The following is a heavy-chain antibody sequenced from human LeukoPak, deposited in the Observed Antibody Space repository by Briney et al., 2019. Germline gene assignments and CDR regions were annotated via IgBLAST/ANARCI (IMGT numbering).Heavy chain of an antibody. V-gene: IGHV4-34*01. Sequence: SETLSLTCAVYGGSFSGYYWSWIRQPPGKGLEWMGEINHSGRTNDNPSLKSRGTLSVDTTKTQFSLKLSSVTAADTAVYYCARVIAVAGSPFDYWGQGTLVTVSS. CDR3: ARVIAVAGSPFDY. CDR2: INHSGRT. CDR1: GGSFSGYY. D-gene: IGHD6-19*01. J-gene: IGHJ4*02.